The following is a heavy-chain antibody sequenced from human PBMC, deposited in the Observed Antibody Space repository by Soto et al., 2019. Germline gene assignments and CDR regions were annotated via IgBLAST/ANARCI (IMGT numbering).Heavy chain of an antibody. D-gene: IGHD3-3*01. CDR2: IWYDGSNK. Sequence: VQLVESGGGVVQPGRSLRLSCAASGFTFSSYGMHWVRQAPGKGLEWVAVIWYDGSNKYYADSVKGRFTISRDNSKNTLYLQMNSLRAEDTAVYYCARRATYYDFDAVDYWGQGTLVTVSS. V-gene: IGHV3-33*01. CDR1: GFTFSSYG. J-gene: IGHJ4*02. CDR3: ARRATYYDFDAVDY.